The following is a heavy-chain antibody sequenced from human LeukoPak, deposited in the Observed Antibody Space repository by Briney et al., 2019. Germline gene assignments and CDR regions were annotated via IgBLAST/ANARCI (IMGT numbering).Heavy chain of an antibody. D-gene: IGHD2-15*01. CDR1: GGSLSTYY. V-gene: IGHV4-59*01. CDR3: ARGGWSLCD. CDR2: IYYSGST. Sequence: PSETLSLTCNVSGGSLSTYYWSWIRQAPGKGLEWIGYIYYSGSTTYNSSLKSRVNISVDTSKKQFSLKLTSVTAADTAVFYCARGGWSLCDWGHGNLVNGSS. J-gene: IGHJ4*01.